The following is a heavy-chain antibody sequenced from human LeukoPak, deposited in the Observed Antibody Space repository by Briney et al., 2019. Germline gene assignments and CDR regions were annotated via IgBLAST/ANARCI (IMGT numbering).Heavy chain of an antibody. Sequence: GGSLRLSCAASGFTFSKYWMLWFRQAPGKELKSVSRINTDGTVTTYADSVKGRFTVSRDNADNTMFLQMNSVRDEDTAVYYCATKQWLAPPPDSWGQGTPVTVSS. D-gene: IGHD6-19*01. CDR1: GFTFSKYW. J-gene: IGHJ4*02. V-gene: IGHV3-74*01. CDR3: ATKQWLAPPPDS. CDR2: INTDGTVT.